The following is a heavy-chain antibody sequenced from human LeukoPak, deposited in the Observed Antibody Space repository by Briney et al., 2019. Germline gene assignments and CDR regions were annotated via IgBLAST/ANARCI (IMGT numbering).Heavy chain of an antibody. CDR1: GGSISTYF. V-gene: IGHV4-4*07. J-gene: IGHJ6*02. CDR3: ARDRVDSSGYYYYYGIDV. Sequence: PSETLSLTCTVSGGSISTYFWSWIRQPAGKGLEWIGRLYTSGSTNYNPSLKSRLTMSADTSKNQFSLNLRSVTAADTAIYYCARDRVDSSGYYYYYGIDVWGQETAVTVSS. CDR2: LYTSGST. D-gene: IGHD3-22*01.